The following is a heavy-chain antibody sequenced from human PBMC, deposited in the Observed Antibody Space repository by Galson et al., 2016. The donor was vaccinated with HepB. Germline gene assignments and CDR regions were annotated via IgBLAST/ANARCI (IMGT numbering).Heavy chain of an antibody. V-gene: IGHV4-31*03. J-gene: IGHJ4*02. CDR1: GGPISSGGYY. D-gene: IGHD4-23*01. CDR2: IYYSGST. CDR3: ARGTYGGRFFDY. Sequence: TLSLTCTVSGGPISSGGYYWSWIRQHPGKGLEWIGYIYYSGSTYYNPSLKSRVTISVDTSKNQFSLKLSSVTAVDTAVYYCARGTYGGRFFDYWGQGTLVTVSS.